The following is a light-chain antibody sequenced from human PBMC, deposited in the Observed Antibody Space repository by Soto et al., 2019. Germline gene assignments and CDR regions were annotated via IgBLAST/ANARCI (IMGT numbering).Light chain of an antibody. CDR1: QSLTMW. Sequence: DIHMTQSPSTLSASVGDRATITCRASQSLTMWLAVYQQKPGKPPNLLIYKTSSLESSGPSRFIGSGSGTEFTLTISSLQPDDFAAYYCQHWAAYSWTFGQGTKVEVK. J-gene: IGKJ1*01. CDR2: KTS. CDR3: QHWAAYSWT. V-gene: IGKV1-5*03.